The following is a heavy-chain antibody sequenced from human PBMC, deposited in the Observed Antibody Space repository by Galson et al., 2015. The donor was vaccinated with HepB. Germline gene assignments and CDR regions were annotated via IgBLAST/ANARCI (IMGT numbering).Heavy chain of an antibody. CDR2: ISAYNGNT. Sequence: SVKVSCKASGYTFTSYGISWVRQAPGQGLEWMGWISAYNGNTNYAQKLQGRVTMTTDTSTSTAYMELRSLRSDDTAVYYCARGVRIPPPYDFWSGYAADAFDIWGQGTMVTVSS. V-gene: IGHV1-18*01. CDR1: GYTFTSYG. D-gene: IGHD3-3*01. J-gene: IGHJ3*02. CDR3: ARGVRIPPPYDFWSGYAADAFDI.